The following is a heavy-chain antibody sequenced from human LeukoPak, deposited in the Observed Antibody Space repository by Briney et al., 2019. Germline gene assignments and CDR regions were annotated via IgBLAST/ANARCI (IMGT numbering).Heavy chain of an antibody. J-gene: IGHJ4*02. CDR1: GFTVSSNY. D-gene: IGHD3-3*01. CDR2: IYSGGST. Sequence: GGSLRLSCAASGFTVSSNYMSWVRQAPGKGLEWVSVIYSGGSTYYADSVKGRFTISRDNSKNTLYLQMNSLRAEDTAVYYCANGGYDFWSGFDYWGQGTLVTVSS. CDR3: ANGGYDFWSGFDY. V-gene: IGHV3-53*01.